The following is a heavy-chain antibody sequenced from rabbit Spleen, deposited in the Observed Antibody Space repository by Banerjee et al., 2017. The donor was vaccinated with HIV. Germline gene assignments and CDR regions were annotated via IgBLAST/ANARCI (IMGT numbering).Heavy chain of an antibody. CDR2: IDTSSGST. V-gene: IGHV1S43*01. D-gene: IGHD8-1*01. CDR3: ARGVLVVVAPTRLDL. CDR1: GFSFSTNYY. J-gene: IGHJ3*01. Sequence: QEQLVESGGGLVKPGASLTLTCTASGFSFSTNYYMCWVRQAPGKGLELIACIDTSSGSTWYVSWVNGRFTISRSTSLNTVDLKMTSLTAADMATYFCARGVLVVVAPTRLDLWGPGTLVTVS.